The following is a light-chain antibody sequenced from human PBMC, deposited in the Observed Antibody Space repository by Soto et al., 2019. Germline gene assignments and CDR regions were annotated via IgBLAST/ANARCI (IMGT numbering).Light chain of an antibody. J-gene: IGLJ2*01. V-gene: IGLV2-14*01. CDR2: EVS. CDR1: SSDVGGYIY. CDR3: SSYTSSSTL. Sequence: QSALTQPASVSGSPGQSITISCTGTSSDVGGYIYVSWYQQHPGKAPKLMIYEVSNRPSGVSNRFSGSKSGDTASLTISGLQAEDEADYYCSSYTSSSTLFGGGTQLTVL.